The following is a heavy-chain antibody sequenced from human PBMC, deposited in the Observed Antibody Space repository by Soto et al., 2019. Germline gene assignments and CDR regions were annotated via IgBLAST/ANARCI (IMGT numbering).Heavy chain of an antibody. V-gene: IGHV1-18*01. CDR1: GYTFTSYG. J-gene: IGHJ4*02. D-gene: IGHD4-17*01. CDR2: ISAYNGNT. Sequence: ASVKVSCKASGYTFTSYGISWVRQAPGQGLEWMGWISAYNGNTHYAQKLQGRVTMTTDTSTSTVYMELRSLRSDDTAVYYCAKEGYGGNGIFDYWSQGTLVTVSS. CDR3: AKEGYGGNGIFDY.